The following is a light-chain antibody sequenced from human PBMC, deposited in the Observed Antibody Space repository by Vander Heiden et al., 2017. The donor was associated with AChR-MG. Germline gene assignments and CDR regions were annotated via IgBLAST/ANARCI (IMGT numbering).Light chain of an antibody. V-gene: IGLV2-14*01. CDR3: SSYSPDTIFV. CDR1: SCDLGIYNC. CDR2: DVS. J-gene: IGLJ1*01. Sequence: QSALPQPASVSWSPGQSITTPSTGISCDLGIYNCVSRYQQHPGKAPMLIIYDVSNRPSGVSQRFSGSKSANTASLTIAGLQTDDEADYYCSSYSPDTIFVFGAGTKVTVL.